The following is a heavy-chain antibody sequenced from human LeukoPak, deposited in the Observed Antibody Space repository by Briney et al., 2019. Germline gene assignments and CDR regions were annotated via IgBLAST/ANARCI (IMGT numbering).Heavy chain of an antibody. J-gene: IGHJ3*02. V-gene: IGHV4-34*01. CDR2: ISQSGSI. Sequence: SETLSLTCAVYGGSFSEYYWSWIRQSPGKGLEWIAEISQSGSINYNPSLKSRVTISVDASKKQFSLKMSSVTAADTAMYYCARVPTGGNVVAAAARMGWNGAFDIWGQGTMVTVSS. D-gene: IGHD2-2*01. CDR3: ARVPTGGNVVAAAARMGWNGAFDI. CDR1: GGSFSEYY.